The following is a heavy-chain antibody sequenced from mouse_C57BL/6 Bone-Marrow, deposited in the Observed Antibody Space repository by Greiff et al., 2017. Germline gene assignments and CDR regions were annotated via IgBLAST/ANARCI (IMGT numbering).Heavy chain of an antibody. CDR2: INPYNGDT. Sequence: VQLQQSGPELVKPGDSVKISCKASGYSFTGYFMNWVMQSHGKSLEWIGRINPYNGDTFYNQKFKGKATLTVDKSSSTAHMELRSLTSEDSAVYYCARPYYYGSSVGYFDVWGTGTTVTVSS. CDR1: GYSFTGYF. D-gene: IGHD1-1*01. CDR3: ARPYYYGSSVGYFDV. V-gene: IGHV1-20*01. J-gene: IGHJ1*03.